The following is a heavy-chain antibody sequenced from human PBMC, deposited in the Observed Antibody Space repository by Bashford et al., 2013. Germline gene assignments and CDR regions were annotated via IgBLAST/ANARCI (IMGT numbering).Heavy chain of an antibody. V-gene: IGHV3-9*01. CDR3: ARAPQCPEWWARLXDF. Sequence: SLRLSCAGSGFRFGDYAMHWVRQVPGKGPEWVSGISWNSNSLYYEDSVMGRFTISRDNVKNSLYLEMTSLRTEDTALLFCARAPQCPEWWARLXDFXGPRASVTVSS. J-gene: IGHJ6*01. CDR1: GFRFGDYA. CDR2: ISWNSNSL. D-gene: IGHD2-15*01.